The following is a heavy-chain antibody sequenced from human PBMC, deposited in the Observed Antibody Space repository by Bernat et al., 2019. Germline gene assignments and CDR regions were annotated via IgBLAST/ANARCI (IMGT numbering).Heavy chain of an antibody. CDR2: ISWNSGSV. Sequence: EVQLVESGGGLVQPGRSLRLSCAASGFTFDDYAIHWVRQAPGKGLEWVSGISWNSGSVGYADSVKGRFTISRDNAKNSLYLQMNSLRAEDTALYYCGRVGGYTYGPCDYWGQGTLVTVSS. J-gene: IGHJ4*02. V-gene: IGHV3-9*01. D-gene: IGHD5-18*01. CDR1: GFTFDDYA. CDR3: GRVGGYTYGPCDY.